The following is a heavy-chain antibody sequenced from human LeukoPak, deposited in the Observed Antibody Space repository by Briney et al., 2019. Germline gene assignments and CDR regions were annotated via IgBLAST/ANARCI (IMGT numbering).Heavy chain of an antibody. J-gene: IGHJ4*02. D-gene: IGHD5-18*01. CDR3: ARDGSGYSPYYFDY. V-gene: IGHV3-21*01. CDR1: GFTFSSYS. CDR2: ISSSSSYI. Sequence: GGSLRLSCAASGFTFSSYSMNWVRQAPGKGLECVSSISSSSSYIYYADSVKGRFTISRDNAKNSLYLQMNSLGDEDTAVYYCARDGSGYSPYYFDYWGQGTLVTVSS.